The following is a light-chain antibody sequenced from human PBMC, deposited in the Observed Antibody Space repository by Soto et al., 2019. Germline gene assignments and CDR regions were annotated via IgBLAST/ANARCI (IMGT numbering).Light chain of an antibody. CDR1: QSVSSSY. Sequence: EIVLTQSPGTLSLSPGERATLSCRASQSVSSSYLAWYQQKPGQAPRLLIYGASSRATGIPDRFSGSGSGTDFTLTISRLDPEECAGYYCLQYGRSPRTFGQGTNVEIK. V-gene: IGKV3-20*01. J-gene: IGKJ1*01. CDR2: GAS. CDR3: LQYGRSPRT.